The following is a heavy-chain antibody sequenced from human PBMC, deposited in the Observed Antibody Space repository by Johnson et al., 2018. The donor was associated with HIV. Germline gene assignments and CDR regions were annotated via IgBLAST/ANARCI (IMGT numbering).Heavy chain of an antibody. CDR3: EKDQFGGTRSCLFGVPFVF. D-gene: IGHD3-16*01. J-gene: IGHJ3*01. V-gene: IGHV3-9*01. CDR1: GFSIDDYA. CDR2: ISWNSGST. Sequence: VQLVESGGGLVQPGTSLRLSCAASGFSIDDYAMHWVRQVPGKGLEWVSGISWNSGSTGYADSVKGRFTISRDNAKNPLYLEMNSLRTEETAFYYFEKDQFGGTRSCLFGVPFVFWAQGPWFTFSS.